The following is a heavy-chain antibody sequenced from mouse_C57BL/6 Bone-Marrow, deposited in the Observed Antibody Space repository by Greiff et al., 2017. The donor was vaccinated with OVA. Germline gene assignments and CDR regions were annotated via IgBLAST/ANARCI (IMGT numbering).Heavy chain of an antibody. CDR3: ARWGYSNYIGVFDY. Sequence: QVQLQQSGAELVRPGTSVKVSCKASGYAFTNYLIEWVKQRPGQGLEWIGVINPGSGGTNYNEKFKGKATLTADKSSSTAYMQLSSLTSEDSAVYFCARWGYSNYIGVFDYWGQGTTLTVSS. V-gene: IGHV1-54*01. D-gene: IGHD2-5*01. CDR2: INPGSGGT. CDR1: GYAFTNYL. J-gene: IGHJ2*01.